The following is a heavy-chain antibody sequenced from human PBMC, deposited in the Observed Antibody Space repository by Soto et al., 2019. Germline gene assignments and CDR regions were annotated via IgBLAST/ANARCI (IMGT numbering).Heavy chain of an antibody. CDR2: INHSGST. D-gene: IGHD3-10*01. V-gene: IGHV4-59*04. Sequence: LETLSLTCTVSGGSISSYYLSWIRQPPGKGLEWIGYINHSGSTNYNPSLKSRVTISVDTSKNQFSLKLSSVTAADTAVYYCHVLLWFGELSDWFDPWGQGTLVTVSS. CDR3: HVLLWFGELSDWFDP. J-gene: IGHJ5*02. CDR1: GGSISSYY.